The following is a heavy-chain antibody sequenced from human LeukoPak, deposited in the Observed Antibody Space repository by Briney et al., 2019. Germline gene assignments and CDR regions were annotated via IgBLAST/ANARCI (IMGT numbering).Heavy chain of an antibody. D-gene: IGHD3-22*01. CDR1: GGTFSSYA. Sequence: SVKVSCKASGGTFSSYAISWVRQAPGQGLEWMGGIIPIFGTANYAQKFQGRVTITTDESTSTAYMELSSLRSEDTAVYYCARGGIDYHSSGYLFDPWRQGTLVTVSP. CDR2: IIPIFGTA. V-gene: IGHV1-69*05. CDR3: ARGGIDYHSSGYLFDP. J-gene: IGHJ5*02.